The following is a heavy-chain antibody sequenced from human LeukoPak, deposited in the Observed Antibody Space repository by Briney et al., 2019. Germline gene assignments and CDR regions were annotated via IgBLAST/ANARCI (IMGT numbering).Heavy chain of an antibody. CDR3: ARGVVPAANVDFGFDY. CDR2: ISSSGSTI. Sequence: GGSLRLSCAASGFTFSSYEMNWVRQAPGKGLEWVAYISSSGSTIYYADSVKGRFTISRDHAKNSLYLQMNSLRAEDTAVYYCARGVVPAANVDFGFDYWGQRTLVTVSS. D-gene: IGHD2-2*01. CDR1: GFTFSSYE. J-gene: IGHJ4*02. V-gene: IGHV3-48*03.